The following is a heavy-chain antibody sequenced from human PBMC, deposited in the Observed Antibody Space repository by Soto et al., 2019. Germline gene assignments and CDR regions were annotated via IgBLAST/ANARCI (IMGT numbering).Heavy chain of an antibody. Sequence: HPGGSLRLSCEASGFIFSSYAITWVRQAPGKGLEWVSTISGTGVNTYYADSVKGRFTVSRDNSKNTVWLQMNSLRAADSSVYYCAKDSVHNLYRTSSLEDCFDPWGQGALVTVSS. CDR1: GFIFSSYA. V-gene: IGHV3-23*01. D-gene: IGHD6-6*01. CDR3: AKDSVHNLYRTSSLEDCFDP. CDR2: ISGTGVNT. J-gene: IGHJ5*02.